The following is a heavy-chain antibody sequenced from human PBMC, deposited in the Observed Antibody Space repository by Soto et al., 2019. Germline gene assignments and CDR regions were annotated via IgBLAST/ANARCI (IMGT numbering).Heavy chain of an antibody. V-gene: IGHV3-64D*06. CDR1: GFTFSTFA. CDR3: VKTRIAVPELMGYYNGFDV. J-gene: IGHJ6*02. CDR2: IDSNGGSA. D-gene: IGHD3-10*01. Sequence: GGSLRLSCSASGFTFSTFAMHWVRQAPGKGLEHISTIDSNGGSAYYADSVKGRFTISRDNSKNTLSLQMSSLKPEDTAVYYCVKTRIAVPELMGYYNGFDVWGQGTTVTGSS.